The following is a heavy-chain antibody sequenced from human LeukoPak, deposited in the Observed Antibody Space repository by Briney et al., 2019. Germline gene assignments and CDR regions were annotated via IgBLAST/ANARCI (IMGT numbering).Heavy chain of an antibody. J-gene: IGHJ4*02. CDR1: GFTFSSYS. CDR3: ARDARPYDILTGYSIYFDY. D-gene: IGHD3-9*01. V-gene: IGHV3-21*01. CDR2: ISGSSSYI. Sequence: PGGSLRLSCAASGFTFSSYSMDWVRQAPGKGLEWVSSISGSSSYIYYADSVKGRFTISRDNAENSLYLQMNSLRAEDTAVYYCARDARPYDILTGYSIYFDYWGQGTLVTVSS.